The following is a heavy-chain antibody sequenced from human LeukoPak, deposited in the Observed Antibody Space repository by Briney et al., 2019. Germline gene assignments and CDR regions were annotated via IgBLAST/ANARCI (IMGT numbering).Heavy chain of an antibody. CDR3: ATTYSSSWYGVADY. CDR1: GGSISSYY. Sequence: SETLSLTCTVSGGSISSYYWSWIRQPPGKGLEWIGYIYYSGSTNYNPSLKSRVTISVDTSKNQFSLKPSSVTAADTAVYYCATTYSSSWYGVADYWGQGTLVTVSS. CDR2: IYYSGST. J-gene: IGHJ4*02. D-gene: IGHD6-13*01. V-gene: IGHV4-59*01.